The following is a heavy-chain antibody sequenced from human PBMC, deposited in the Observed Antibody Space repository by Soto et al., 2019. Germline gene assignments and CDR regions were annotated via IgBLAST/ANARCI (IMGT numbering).Heavy chain of an antibody. Sequence: QVQLVQSGAEVKKPGSSVKVSCKASGGTFGIYAITWVRQAPGQGLEWMGGIIAFSDIVNYTEKLQGRVTITADESTNTACMDLSSLRSEETAVYYCARSLYSSSWFHSGNSYYYYGMDVWGQGTTVTVSS. CDR2: IIAFSDIV. D-gene: IGHD6-13*01. CDR1: GGTFGIYA. V-gene: IGHV1-69*12. J-gene: IGHJ6*02. CDR3: ARSLYSSSWFHSGNSYYYYGMDV.